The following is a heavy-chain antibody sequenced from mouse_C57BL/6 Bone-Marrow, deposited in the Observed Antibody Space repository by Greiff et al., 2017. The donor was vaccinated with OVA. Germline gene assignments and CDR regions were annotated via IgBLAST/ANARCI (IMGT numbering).Heavy chain of an antibody. Sequence: QVQLQQSGAELARPGASVKLSCKASGYTFTSYGISWVKQRTGQGLEWIGEIYPRSGNTYYNEKFKGKATLTADKSSSTAYMELRSLTSEDSAVYFCARVREPGRGYAMDYWGQGTSVTVSS. CDR1: GYTFTSYG. D-gene: IGHD6-1*01. V-gene: IGHV1-81*01. J-gene: IGHJ4*01. CDR3: ARVREPGRGYAMDY. CDR2: IYPRSGNT.